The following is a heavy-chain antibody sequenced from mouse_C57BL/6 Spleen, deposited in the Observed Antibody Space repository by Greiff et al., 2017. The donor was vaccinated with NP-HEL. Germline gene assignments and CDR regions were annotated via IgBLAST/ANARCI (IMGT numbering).Heavy chain of an antibody. CDR2: IYPGDGDT. Sequence: QVQLQASGPELVKPGASVKISCKASGYAFSSSWMNWVKQRPGKGLEWIGRIYPGDGDTNYNGKFKGKATLTADKSSSTAYMQLSSLTSEDSAVYFCAGYYGSSSWAMDYWGQGTSVTVSS. CDR3: AGYYGSSSWAMDY. J-gene: IGHJ4*01. D-gene: IGHD1-1*01. CDR1: GYAFSSSW. V-gene: IGHV1-82*01.